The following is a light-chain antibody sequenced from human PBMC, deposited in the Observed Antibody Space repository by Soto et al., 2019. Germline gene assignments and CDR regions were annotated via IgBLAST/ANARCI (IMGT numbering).Light chain of an antibody. Sequence: EVVMTQSPATLSVSPGERDTLSCRASQSVSSSLAWYQQKPGQAPRLLIYGASTRATGIPARFSGSGSETEFTLTIRSLQSEDFAVYYCQQYNNWWTFGQGTKVEIK. CDR1: QSVSSS. V-gene: IGKV3-15*01. CDR3: QQYNNWWT. CDR2: GAS. J-gene: IGKJ1*01.